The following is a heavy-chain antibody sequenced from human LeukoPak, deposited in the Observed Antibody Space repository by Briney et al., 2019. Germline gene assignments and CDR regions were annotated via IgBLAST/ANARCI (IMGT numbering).Heavy chain of an antibody. CDR2: IYHSGST. CDR1: GYSISSGYY. Sequence: SETLSLTCTVSGYSISSGYYWGWIRQPPGKGLEWIGSIYHSGSTYYNPSLKSRVTISVDTSKNQFSLKLSSVTAADTAVYYCARSEDGYNFLDYFDYWGQGTLVTVSS. V-gene: IGHV4-38-2*02. J-gene: IGHJ4*02. CDR3: ARSEDGYNFLDYFDY. D-gene: IGHD5-24*01.